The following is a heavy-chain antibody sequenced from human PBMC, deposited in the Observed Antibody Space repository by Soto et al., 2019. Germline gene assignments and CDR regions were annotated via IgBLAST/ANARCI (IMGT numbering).Heavy chain of an antibody. D-gene: IGHD1-1*01. Sequence: GGSLRLSCAASGFTFSSYAVSWVRQAPGKGLEWVSAIGLGGDSTYADSVKGRFTISRDNSKNTLYLHLNSLRAEDTAVYYCAKQRETGNKAYFDYWGQGTLVTVSS. V-gene: IGHV3-23*01. CDR3: AKQRETGNKAYFDY. J-gene: IGHJ4*02. CDR2: IGLGGDST. CDR1: GFTFSSYA.